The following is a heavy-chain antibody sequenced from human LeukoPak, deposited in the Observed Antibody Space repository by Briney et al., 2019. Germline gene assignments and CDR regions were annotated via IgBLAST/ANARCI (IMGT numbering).Heavy chain of an antibody. CDR2: INPSGGST. V-gene: IGHV1-46*01. CDR1: GYTFTSYY. CDR3: ARGRSSSSWYQSPSDPTEQNDAFDI. Sequence: GASVKVSCKASGYTFTSYYMHWVRQAPGQGLEWMGIINPSGGSTSYAQKFQGRVTMTRDMSTSTVYMELSSLRSEDTAVYYCARGRSSSSWYQSPSDPTEQNDAFDIWGQGTMVTVSS. D-gene: IGHD6-13*01. J-gene: IGHJ3*02.